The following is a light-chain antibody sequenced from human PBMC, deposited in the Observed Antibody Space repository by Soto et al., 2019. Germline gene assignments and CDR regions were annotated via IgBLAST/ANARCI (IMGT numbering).Light chain of an antibody. Sequence: DIQMTQSPSTLSASVGDRVTMTCRASQSISTWLAWYQQRPGRAPKLLIYKASTLECGVPSTFSGSASGTEFTLTISSLQPDDFATYYCQQYNTFPWTFGQGTKVEIK. CDR1: QSISTW. J-gene: IGKJ1*01. CDR3: QQYNTFPWT. CDR2: KAS. V-gene: IGKV1-5*03.